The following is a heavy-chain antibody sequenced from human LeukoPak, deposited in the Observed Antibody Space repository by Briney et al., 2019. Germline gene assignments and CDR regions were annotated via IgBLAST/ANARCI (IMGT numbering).Heavy chain of an antibody. CDR2: ISDNGGNT. J-gene: IGHJ4*02. D-gene: IGHD3-10*01. CDR3: AKLEYYGSGSYGWRGDY. V-gene: IGHV3-23*01. CDR1: GFTFSIYG. Sequence: PGGSLRLSCAASGFTFSIYGMGWVRQAPGKGLEWVSSISDNGGNTYYADSAKGRFTISRDNSKNTLYLQMNSLRAEDTAVYYCAKLEYYGSGSYGWRGDYWGQGTLVTVSS.